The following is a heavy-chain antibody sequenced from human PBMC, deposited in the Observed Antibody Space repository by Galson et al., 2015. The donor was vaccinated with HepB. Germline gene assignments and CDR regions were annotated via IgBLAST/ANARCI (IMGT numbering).Heavy chain of an antibody. CDR1: GFTFSDYY. Sequence: SLRLSCAASGFTFSDYYMSWIRQAPGKGLEWVSYITSSGSTIFYAESVKGRFTISRDNVKNSLYLQMNSLRAEDTAVYYCARRIVGPTEAFGYWGQGALVTVSS. V-gene: IGHV3-11*01. CDR2: ITSSGSTI. D-gene: IGHD6-25*01. J-gene: IGHJ4*02. CDR3: ARRIVGPTEAFGY.